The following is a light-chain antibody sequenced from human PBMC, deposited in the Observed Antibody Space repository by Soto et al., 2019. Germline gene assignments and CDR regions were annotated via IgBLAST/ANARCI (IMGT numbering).Light chain of an antibody. CDR3: QQRSNWPT. J-gene: IGKJ5*01. CDR2: DAS. CDR1: QSVSSY. Sequence: EIVFTQAPCTLSLSPVERATLSCRASQSVSSYLAWYQQKPGQAPRLLIYDASNRATGIPARFSGSGSGTDFTLTISSLEPEDFAVYYCQQRSNWPTFGQGTRLEIK. V-gene: IGKV3-11*01.